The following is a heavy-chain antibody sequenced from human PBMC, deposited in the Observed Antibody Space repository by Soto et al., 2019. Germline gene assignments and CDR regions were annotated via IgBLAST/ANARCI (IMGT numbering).Heavy chain of an antibody. CDR3: ARERTAASPLYYFDY. J-gene: IGHJ4*02. V-gene: IGHV1-69*13. D-gene: IGHD1-1*01. CDR2: IIPIVGTA. CDR1: GGTFSSYA. Sequence: ASVKISCKASGGTFSSYAISWVRQAPGKGLEWMGGIIPIVGTANYAQKFQGRVTITADESTSTAYMELSSLRSEDTAVYYCARERTAASPLYYFDYWGQGTLVTVSS.